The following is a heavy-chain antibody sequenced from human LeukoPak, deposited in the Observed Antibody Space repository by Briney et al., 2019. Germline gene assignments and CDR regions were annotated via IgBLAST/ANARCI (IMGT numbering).Heavy chain of an antibody. V-gene: IGHV3-23*01. CDR2: VSNSAGGGFT. CDR1: GFSISLYA. Sequence: PTGGSLRLSCAASGFSISLYALSWVRQAPGKGLEWVSVVSNSAGGGFTYYTDSVKGRFPISRDDAKNTLYLQMNSLRAEDTAVYYCAKLQGYCSGGSCYSWYFHYWGQGTLVTVSS. J-gene: IGHJ4*02. D-gene: IGHD2-15*01. CDR3: AKLQGYCSGGSCYSWYFHY.